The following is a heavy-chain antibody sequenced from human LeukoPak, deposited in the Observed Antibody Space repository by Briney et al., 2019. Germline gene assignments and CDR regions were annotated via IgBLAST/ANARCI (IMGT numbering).Heavy chain of an antibody. Sequence: SETLSLTCTVSGGSISSYYWSWIRQPPGKGLEWIGYIYYSGSTNYNPSLKSRVTISVDTSKNQFSLKLSSVTAADMAVYYCARARWELDYYYYYGMDVWGQGTTVTVSS. D-gene: IGHD1-26*01. CDR3: ARARWELDYYYYYGMDV. V-gene: IGHV4-59*01. J-gene: IGHJ6*02. CDR2: IYYSGST. CDR1: GGSISSYY.